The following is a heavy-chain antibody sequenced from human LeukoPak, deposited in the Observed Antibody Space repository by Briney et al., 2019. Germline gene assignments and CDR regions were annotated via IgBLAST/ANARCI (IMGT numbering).Heavy chain of an antibody. Sequence: TTSETLSLTCTVSGGSISSGVYYWSWIRQHPGKGLEWIGYIYYSGSTYSNPSLKSRLTMSVGISKNQFSLKLSSVTAADTAVYYCARGVKGLRGAFDIWGQGTMVTVSS. CDR2: IYYSGST. CDR3: ARGVKGLRGAFDI. CDR1: GGSISSGVYY. J-gene: IGHJ3*02. V-gene: IGHV4-31*03. D-gene: IGHD3-10*01.